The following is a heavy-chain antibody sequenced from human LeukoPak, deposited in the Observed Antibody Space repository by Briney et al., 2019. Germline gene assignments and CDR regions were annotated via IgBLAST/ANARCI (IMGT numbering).Heavy chain of an antibody. CDR2: FYRGDST. D-gene: IGHD3-10*01. J-gene: IGHJ4*02. Sequence: GGSLRLSCAASGFTVSSSYMYWVRQAPGKGLEWVSFFYRGDSTYYAESVRGRFTISRDNSKNTLYLLMNSLIPEDTAVYYCASVWFGELSIDYWGQGTLVTVSS. CDR1: GFTVSSSY. CDR3: ASVWFGELSIDY. V-gene: IGHV3-53*01.